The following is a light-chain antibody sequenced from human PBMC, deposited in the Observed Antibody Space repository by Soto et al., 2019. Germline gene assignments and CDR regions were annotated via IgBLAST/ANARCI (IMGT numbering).Light chain of an antibody. J-gene: IGLJ1*01. V-gene: IGLV1-36*01. CDR3: AAWDDSLNAFV. CDR2: YDD. Sequence: QSVLTQPPSVSEVPSQTVTLSCSGGSSNIGDNADNWYQHVPGKAPKLLIYYDDLLAPGVSARFSGSKYGTSASLAISELQSEDEADYYCAAWDDSLNAFVFGPGTKLTVL. CDR1: SSNIGDNA.